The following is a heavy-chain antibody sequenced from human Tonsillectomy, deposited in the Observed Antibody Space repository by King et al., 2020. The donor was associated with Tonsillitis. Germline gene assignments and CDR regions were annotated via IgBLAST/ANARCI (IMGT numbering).Heavy chain of an antibody. Sequence: QLVQSGAEVKKPGASVKVSCKASGYTFTSYAISWVRQAPGQGLEWMGWISAYNGNTNYAQKFQGRVTMTTDTSTGTAYMDLRSLRSDDTAVYYCARADDSSGYYNAFDTWGQGTMVTVSS. V-gene: IGHV1-18*04. J-gene: IGHJ3*02. CDR2: ISAYNGNT. CDR1: GYTFTSYA. CDR3: ARADDSSGYYNAFDT. D-gene: IGHD3-22*01.